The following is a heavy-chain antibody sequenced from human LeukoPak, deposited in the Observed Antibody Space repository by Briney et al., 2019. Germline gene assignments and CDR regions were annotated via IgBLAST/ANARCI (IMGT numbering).Heavy chain of an antibody. J-gene: IGHJ4*02. CDR2: IIPILDIA. CDR3: ARIIKGDSLDY. Sequence: ASVKVSCKASGGTFSSYAISWVRQAPGQGLEWMGKIIPILDIANYAQKFQGRVTITADKSTSTAYMELSSLRSEDTAIYYCARIIKGDSLDYWGQGTLVTVSS. D-gene: IGHD2-21*01. CDR1: GGTFSSYA. V-gene: IGHV1-69*04.